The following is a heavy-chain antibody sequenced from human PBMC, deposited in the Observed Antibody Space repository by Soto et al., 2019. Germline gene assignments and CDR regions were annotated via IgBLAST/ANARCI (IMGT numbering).Heavy chain of an antibody. CDR2: ISGSGGST. D-gene: IGHD2-2*01. Sequence: GGSLRLSCAASGFTFSSYAMSWVRQAPGKGLEWVSAISGSGGSTYYANSVKGRFTISRANSKNTLYLQMNSLRAEDTAVYSCAKVPLSPYYYYYGMDVWGQGTTVTVSS. V-gene: IGHV3-23*01. J-gene: IGHJ6*02. CDR3: AKVPLSPYYYYYGMDV. CDR1: GFTFSSYA.